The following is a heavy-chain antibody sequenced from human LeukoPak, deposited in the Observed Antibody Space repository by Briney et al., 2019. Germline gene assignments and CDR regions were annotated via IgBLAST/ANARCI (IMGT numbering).Heavy chain of an antibody. CDR3: ARVFLERLTSGYFDN. J-gene: IGHJ4*02. CDR1: GFTFSEYA. Sequence: GGSLRLSCAASGFTFSEYAMHWVRQAPGKGLEWVAVISHDGRQKYYGDSVKGRFTISRDNPKNTLYLQMNSLRYDDTAVYYCARVFLERLTSGYFDNWGPGTLVTVSP. CDR2: ISHDGRQK. D-gene: IGHD3-3*01. V-gene: IGHV3-30-3*01.